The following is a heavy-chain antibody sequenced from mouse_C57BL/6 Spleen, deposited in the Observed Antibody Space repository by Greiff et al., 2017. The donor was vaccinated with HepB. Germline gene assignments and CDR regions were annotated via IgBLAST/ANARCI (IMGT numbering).Heavy chain of an antibody. CDR1: GFSLTSYG. CDR2: IWSGGST. D-gene: IGHD2-3*01. CDR3: AKNDGYYWFAY. J-gene: IGHJ3*01. V-gene: IGHV2-4*01. Sequence: QVQLQQSGPGLVQPSQSLSITCTVSGFSLTSYGVHWVRQPPGKGLEWLGVIWSGGSTDYNAAFISRLSISKDNSKSQVFFKMNSLQADDTAIYYCAKNDGYYWFAYWGQGTLVTVSA.